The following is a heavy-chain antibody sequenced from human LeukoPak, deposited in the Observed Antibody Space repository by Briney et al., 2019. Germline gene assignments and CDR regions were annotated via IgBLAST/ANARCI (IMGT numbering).Heavy chain of an antibody. CDR2: INHSGST. CDR1: GGSFSGYY. V-gene: IGHV4-34*01. D-gene: IGHD2-15*01. CDR3: ARVGRYCSGGSCSNNWFDP. J-gene: IGHJ5*02. Sequence: SETLSLTCAVYGGSFSGYYRSWIRQPPGKGLEWIGEINHSGSTNNNPSLKSRVTISVDTSKNQFSLKLSSVTAADTAVYYCARVGRYCSGGSCSNNWFDPWGQGTLVTVSS.